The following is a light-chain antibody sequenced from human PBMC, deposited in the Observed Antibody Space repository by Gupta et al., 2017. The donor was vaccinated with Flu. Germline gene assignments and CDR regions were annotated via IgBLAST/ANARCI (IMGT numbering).Light chain of an antibody. J-gene: IGLJ1*01. CDR1: SNDVGGYDR. Sequence: QSAPTQPRSVSGSPGQSVTTSCTGTSNDVGGYDRVSWYKQRPGKAPKLILYDVTERPAGVPDRFSGSKSGNTASLTISGLQADDEADYYCSSHAGRVTWVFGTGTTVTVL. CDR3: SSHAGRVTWV. V-gene: IGLV2-11*01. CDR2: DVT.